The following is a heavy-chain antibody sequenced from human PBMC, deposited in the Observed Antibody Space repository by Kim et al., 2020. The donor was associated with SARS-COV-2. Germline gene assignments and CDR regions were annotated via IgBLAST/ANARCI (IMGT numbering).Heavy chain of an antibody. D-gene: IGHD1-7*01. CDR2: ISAYNGNT. Sequence: ASVKVSCKASGYTFTSYGISWVRQAPGQGLEWMGWISAYNGNTNYAQKLQGRVTMTTDTSTSTAYMELRSLRSDDTAVYYCARDPELREGPSYGDYWGQGTLVTVSS. J-gene: IGHJ4*02. CDR1: GYTFTSYG. CDR3: ARDPELREGPSYGDY. V-gene: IGHV1-18*01.